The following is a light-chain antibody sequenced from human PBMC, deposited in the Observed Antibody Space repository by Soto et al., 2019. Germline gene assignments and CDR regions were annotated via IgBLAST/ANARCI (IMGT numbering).Light chain of an antibody. CDR2: TAS. V-gene: IGKV1-9*01. CDR1: QGISSY. CDR3: QQLNSYQYT. Sequence: DIQLTQSPSFLSASVGDRVTITCRASQGISSYLAWYQQKPGKAPKLLIYTASTLQSGVPSRFSGSGSGTELTLTISSLQPEDFAAYYCQQLNSYQYTFGQGTKLEIK. J-gene: IGKJ2*01.